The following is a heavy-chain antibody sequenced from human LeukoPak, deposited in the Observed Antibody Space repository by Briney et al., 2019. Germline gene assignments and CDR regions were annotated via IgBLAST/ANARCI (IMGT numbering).Heavy chain of an antibody. D-gene: IGHD6-6*01. CDR1: GFTFSSYS. CDR2: ITRSSYI. CDR3: ARGEWSSSPFDY. Sequence: GGSLRLSCAASGFTFSSYSMNWVRQAPGKGLEWVSSITRSSYIYYADSVKGRFTISRDNAKNSLYLQLNSLRAEDTALYYCARGEWSSSPFDYWGQGTLVTVSS. V-gene: IGHV3-21*01. J-gene: IGHJ4*02.